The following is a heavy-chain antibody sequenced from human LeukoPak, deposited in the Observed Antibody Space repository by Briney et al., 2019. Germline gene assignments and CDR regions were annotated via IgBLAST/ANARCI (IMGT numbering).Heavy chain of an antibody. CDR2: ISYDGSNK. D-gene: IGHD1-26*01. Sequence: GGSLRLSCASSGFSVSTSFMNWVRQAPGKGLEWVAVISYDGSNKYYADSVKGRFTISRDNSKNTLYLQMNSLRAEDTAVYYCAKDRSWYFDYWGQGTLVTVSS. CDR1: GFSVSTSF. J-gene: IGHJ4*02. CDR3: AKDRSWYFDY. V-gene: IGHV3-30*18.